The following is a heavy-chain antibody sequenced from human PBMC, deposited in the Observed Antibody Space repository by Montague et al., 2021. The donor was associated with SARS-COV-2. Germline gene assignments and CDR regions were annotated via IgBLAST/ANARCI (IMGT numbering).Heavy chain of an antibody. CDR1: GGSISTYY. Sequence: SETLSLTCTVSGGSISTYYWSWIRQSPGKGLEWIGYIYYSGNPNYNPSLTSRLSMSVDTSKNQFSLELSSVTAADTAVFFCVRGKGRSPDAFDIWGQGITVTVSS. CDR2: IYYSGNP. D-gene: IGHD2-15*01. J-gene: IGHJ3*02. CDR3: VRGKGRSPDAFDI. V-gene: IGHV4-59*01.